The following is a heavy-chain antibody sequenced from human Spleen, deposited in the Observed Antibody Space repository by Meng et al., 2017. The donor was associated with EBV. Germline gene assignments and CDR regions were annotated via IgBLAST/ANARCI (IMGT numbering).Heavy chain of an antibody. CDR3: AREVVSYTWFDP. D-gene: IGHD3-22*01. J-gene: IGHJ5*02. CDR2: SDHSGST. V-gene: IGHV4-4*02. CDR1: GYCISRCYW. Sequence: QGESGEAGAGLAKPADPLCLICAVSGYCISRCYWCRRPWEHRVKGIEWIGESDHSGSTNYLQCLMSRVAISVEKSKTQFSLKVSSATAAEKYLYYCAREVVSYTWFDPWGQGTLVTVSS.